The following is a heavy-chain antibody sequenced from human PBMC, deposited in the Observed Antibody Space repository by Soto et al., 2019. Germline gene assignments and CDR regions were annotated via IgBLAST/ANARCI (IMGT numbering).Heavy chain of an antibody. V-gene: IGHV2-5*02. CDR1: GFSLSTSGVG. CDR2: IYWDGEK. CDR3: APLIVVPPSDVFDV. Sequence: QITLKESGPALVKPTQTLTLTCTFSGFSLSTSGVGVGWIRQPPGKALEWLALIYWDGEKRYSPSQKSRLAITTDTSKNQVVLTMTNLDPVDTATYFCAPLIVVPPSDVFDVWGQGTMVAVSS. D-gene: IGHD2-2*01. J-gene: IGHJ3*01.